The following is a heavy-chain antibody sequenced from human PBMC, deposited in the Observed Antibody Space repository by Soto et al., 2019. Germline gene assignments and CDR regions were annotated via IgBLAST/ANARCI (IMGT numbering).Heavy chain of an antibody. CDR1: GGTFSSYA. J-gene: IGHJ4*02. V-gene: IGHV1-69*01. CDR3: ARDLPGAAACTGFDY. D-gene: IGHD6-13*01. Sequence: QVQLVQSGAEVKKPGSSVKVSCKASGGTFSSYAISWVRQAPGQGLEWMGGIIPIFGTANYAQKFQGRVTITADESTSTAYMELRSLRSEDTAVYYCARDLPGAAACTGFDYWGQGTLVTVSS. CDR2: IIPIFGTA.